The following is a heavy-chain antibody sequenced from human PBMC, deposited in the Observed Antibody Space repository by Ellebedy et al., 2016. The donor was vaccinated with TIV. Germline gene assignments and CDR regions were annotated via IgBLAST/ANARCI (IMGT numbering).Heavy chain of an antibody. V-gene: IGHV3-21*01. CDR2: ITPGGSDM. D-gene: IGHD6-6*01. CDR1: GFTFSNHY. J-gene: IGHJ3*01. CDR3: AKGPPKLLDL. Sequence: GESLKISXAASGFTFSNHYMSWVRQAPGKGLEWVSYITPGGSDMYYADSVKGRFTISRDNAKNSLYLQMNSLRAEDTAVYYCAKGPPKLLDLWGQGTMVTVSS.